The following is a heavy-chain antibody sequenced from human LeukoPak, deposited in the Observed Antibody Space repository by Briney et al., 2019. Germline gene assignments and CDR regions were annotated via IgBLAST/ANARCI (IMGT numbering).Heavy chain of an antibody. CDR2: IYHSGST. Sequence: SETLSLTCTVSGYSISSGYYWGWIRQPPGKGLEWIGSIYHSGSTYYNPSLKSQVTISVDTSKNQFSLKLSSVTAADTAVYYCARHAAPITPYYYYYMDVWGKGTTVTVSS. V-gene: IGHV4-38-2*02. CDR3: ARHAAPITPYYYYYMDV. D-gene: IGHD5-12*01. CDR1: GYSISSGYY. J-gene: IGHJ6*03.